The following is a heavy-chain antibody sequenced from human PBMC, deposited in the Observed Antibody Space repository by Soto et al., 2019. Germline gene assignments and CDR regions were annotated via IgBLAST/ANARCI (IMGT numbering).Heavy chain of an antibody. J-gene: IGHJ6*02. V-gene: IGHV4-31*03. CDR2: IYYSGST. D-gene: IGHD2-2*02. CDR3: ARVRSRRSSTSCYTHYDSYGMDV. CDR1: GGAISSGGYY. Sequence: TLSLTCTVSGGAISSGGYYWSWIRQHPGKGLEWIGYIYYSGSTYYNPSLKSRVTISVATSKNQFSLKLSSVTAADTAVYYRARVRSRRSSTSCYTHYDSYGMDVWAQGTTVTVSS.